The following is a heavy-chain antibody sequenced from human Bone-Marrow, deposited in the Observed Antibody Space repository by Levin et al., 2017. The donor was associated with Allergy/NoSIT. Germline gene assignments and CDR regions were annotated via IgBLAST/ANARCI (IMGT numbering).Heavy chain of an antibody. CDR1: GFDFDTYW. J-gene: IGHJ5*02. D-gene: IGHD3-3*02. CDR3: ARDGPFMSIHP. V-gene: IGHV3-74*01. Sequence: GESLKISCAASGFDFDTYWMHWVRQAPGRGLVSISRIKSDGTHAAYADSVKGRFAVSRDNAKNTLFLQMNSLTADDTAVYYCARDGPFMSIHPWGQGTLVVVSS. CDR2: IKSDGTHA.